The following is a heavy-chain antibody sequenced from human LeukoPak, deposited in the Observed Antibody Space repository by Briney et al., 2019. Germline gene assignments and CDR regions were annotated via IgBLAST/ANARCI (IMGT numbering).Heavy chain of an antibody. CDR1: GYSFTNYW. D-gene: IGHD6-13*01. V-gene: IGHV5-51*01. J-gene: IGHJ3*02. CDR2: INPDDSEI. Sequence: GESLKISCKGSGYSFTNYWIGWVRQTPGKGLEWMGIINPDDSEIKYSPSLQGQVTISADKSISTAYLQWSSLKASDTAMYYCARHPQLDDAFDIWGQGTMVTVSS. CDR3: ARHPQLDDAFDI.